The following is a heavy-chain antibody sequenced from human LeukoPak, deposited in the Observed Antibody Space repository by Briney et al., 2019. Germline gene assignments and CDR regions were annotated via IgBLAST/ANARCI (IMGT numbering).Heavy chain of an antibody. D-gene: IGHD3-10*01. CDR2: ISGSGGST. CDR1: EFTFSSYG. Sequence: GGSLRLSCAASEFTFSSYGMSWVRQAPGKGLEWVSAISGSGGSTYYADRVKGRFTISRGNSKNTLYLQMNSLRAEDTALYHCAREADYYGSGSYYGLDVWGKGTTVTISS. CDR3: AREADYYGSGSYYGLDV. J-gene: IGHJ6*04. V-gene: IGHV3-23*01.